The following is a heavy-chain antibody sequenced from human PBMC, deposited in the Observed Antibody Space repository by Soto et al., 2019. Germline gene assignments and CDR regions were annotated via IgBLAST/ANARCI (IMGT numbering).Heavy chain of an antibody. V-gene: IGHV4-34*01. J-gene: IGHJ4*02. CDR2: INHSGST. CDR1: GGSFSGYY. D-gene: IGHD4-17*01. CDR3: ARGLTTTTVVTEYYFDY. Sequence: SETLSLTCAVYGGSFSGYYWSWIRQPPGKGLEWIGEINHSGSTNYNPSLKSRVTISVDTSKNQFSLKLSSVTAADTAVYYCARGLTTTTVVTEYYFDYWGQGTLVTVSS.